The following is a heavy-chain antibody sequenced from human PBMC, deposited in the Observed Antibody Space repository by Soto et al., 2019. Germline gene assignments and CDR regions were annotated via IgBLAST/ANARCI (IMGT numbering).Heavy chain of an antibody. CDR3: TRRPVWRPQLIKDYGMDV. D-gene: IGHD6-13*01. J-gene: IGHJ6*02. CDR2: VNPNNGDT. CDR1: GYPFTGYY. V-gene: IGHV1-2*02. Sequence: QVQLVQSGAEVKKPGASVKVSCKASGYPFTGYYMHWVRQAPGRRPEWMGWVNPNNGDTHYVQKFQGRVTMTADTSISTGYMELTRLASDDTALYYCTRRPVWRPQLIKDYGMDVWGQGTTVTVSS.